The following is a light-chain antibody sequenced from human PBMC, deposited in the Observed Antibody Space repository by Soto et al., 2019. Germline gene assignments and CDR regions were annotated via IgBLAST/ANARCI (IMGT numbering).Light chain of an antibody. CDR1: SSDIGAGSE. CDR3: QSYDNSLSAYV. J-gene: IGLJ1*01. Sequence: QSVLTQPPSLSWAPGQRVTISCTGSSSDIGAGSEVHWYQQLPGTAPKLLIFGSTNRPSGVPDRFSGSKSATSASLAITGLQAEDDADYYCQSYDNSLSAYVFGTGTKLTVL. V-gene: IGLV1-40*01. CDR2: GST.